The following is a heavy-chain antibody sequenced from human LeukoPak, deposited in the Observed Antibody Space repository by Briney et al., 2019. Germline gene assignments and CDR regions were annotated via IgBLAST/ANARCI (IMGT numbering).Heavy chain of an antibody. Sequence: SETLSLTCTVSGGSISSYYWSWIRQPPGKGLEWIGYIYYSGSTNYNPSLRSRVTISVDTSKNQFSLKLSSVTAADTAVYYCARGPGIAAAGENWFDPWGQGTLVTVPS. V-gene: IGHV4-59*08. CDR3: ARGPGIAAAGENWFDP. CDR1: GGSISSYY. D-gene: IGHD6-13*01. CDR2: IYYSGST. J-gene: IGHJ5*02.